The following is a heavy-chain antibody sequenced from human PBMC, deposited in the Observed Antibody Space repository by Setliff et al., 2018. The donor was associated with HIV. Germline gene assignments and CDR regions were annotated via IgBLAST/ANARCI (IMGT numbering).Heavy chain of an antibody. Sequence: ASVKVSCKASGYTFTDNYIHWVRQAPGQGLEWMAWINSATGGTNYAQNFQGWVTVTRDTSINTVYMELSSLKSDDTAVYYCARDGGMGVYYMDVWGKGTTVTVSS. CDR3: ARDGGMGVYYMDV. D-gene: IGHD1-26*01. V-gene: IGHV1-2*04. CDR2: INSATGGT. CDR1: GYTFTDNY. J-gene: IGHJ6*03.